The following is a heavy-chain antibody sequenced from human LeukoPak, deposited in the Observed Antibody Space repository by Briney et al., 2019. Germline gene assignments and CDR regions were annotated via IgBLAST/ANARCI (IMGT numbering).Heavy chain of an antibody. CDR1: GGSIGSSSYY. CDR2: IYYSGST. J-gene: IGHJ4*02. CDR3: ARDTYAGVDY. D-gene: IGHD3-10*01. V-gene: IGHV4-39*07. Sequence: PSETLSLTCTVSGGSIGSSSYYWGWIRQPPGKGLEWIGSIYYSGSTNYNPSLKSRVTISVDTSKNQFSLKLSSVTAADTAVYYCARDTYAGVDYWGQGTLVTVSS.